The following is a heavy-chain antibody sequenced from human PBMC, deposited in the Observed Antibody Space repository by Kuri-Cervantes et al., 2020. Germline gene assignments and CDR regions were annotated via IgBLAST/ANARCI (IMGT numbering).Heavy chain of an antibody. Sequence: SQTLSLTCAVSGYSISSGYYWGWIRQPAGKGLEWIGRIYTSGSTNYNPSLKSRVTISVDKSKNQFSLKLSSVTAADTAVYYCARDTELERRSGWFDPWGQGTLVTVSS. CDR2: IYTSGST. CDR3: ARDTELERRSGWFDP. CDR1: GYSISSGYY. D-gene: IGHD1-1*01. J-gene: IGHJ5*02. V-gene: IGHV4-61*02.